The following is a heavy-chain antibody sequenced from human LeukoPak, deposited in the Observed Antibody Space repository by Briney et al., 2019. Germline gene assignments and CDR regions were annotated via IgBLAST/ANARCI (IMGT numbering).Heavy chain of an antibody. CDR3: SSPIHYGDYDYYYGLDV. CDR2: IRSKANSYAT. V-gene: IGHV3-73*01. J-gene: IGHJ6*02. Sequence: GGSLRLSCAAFGFTFSSYGMHWVRQASGKGLEWVGRIRSKANSYATAYAASVKGRFTISRDDSKNTAYLQMNSLKTEDTAVYYCSSPIHYGDYDYYYGLDVWGQGTTVTVSS. CDR1: GFTFSSYG. D-gene: IGHD4-17*01.